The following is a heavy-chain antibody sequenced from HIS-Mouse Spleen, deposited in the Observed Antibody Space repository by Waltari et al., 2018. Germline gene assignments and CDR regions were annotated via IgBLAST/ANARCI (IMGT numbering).Heavy chain of an antibody. Sequence: QVQLQESGPGLVKPSQTLSLTCTVSGGSISSGGYYWSWFRQHPGKGLEWIGYIYYSGGPYYNTSLKSRVTMSVDTSKNQCSLKLSSVTAADTAVYYCAREPGVVDIVATGAFDIWGQGTMVTVSS. J-gene: IGHJ3*02. V-gene: IGHV4-31*03. CDR3: AREPGVVDIVATGAFDI. D-gene: IGHD5-12*01. CDR1: GGSISSGGYY. CDR2: IYYSGGP.